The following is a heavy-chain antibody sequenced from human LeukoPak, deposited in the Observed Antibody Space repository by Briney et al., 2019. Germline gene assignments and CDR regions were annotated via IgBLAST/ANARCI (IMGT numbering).Heavy chain of an antibody. CDR2: INGSGGST. J-gene: IGHJ4*02. V-gene: IGHV3-23*01. CDR1: GFTFSSYA. Sequence: PGGSLRLSCAASGFTFSSYAMCWVRQAPGKGLEWVSDINGSGGSTYYADSVKGRFTISRDNSKNTLYLQMNGLRAEDTAVYYCAKRIQSAMATGYWGQGTLVTVSS. D-gene: IGHD5-18*01. CDR3: AKRIQSAMATGY.